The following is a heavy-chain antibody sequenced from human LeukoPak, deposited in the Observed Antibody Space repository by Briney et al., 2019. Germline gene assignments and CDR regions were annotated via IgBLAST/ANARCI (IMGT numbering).Heavy chain of an antibody. J-gene: IGHJ5*02. CDR1: GFTFSSYA. CDR2: ISYDGSNK. D-gene: IGHD2-21*02. CDR3: ARDSCGGVCLRWFDP. V-gene: IGHV3-30-3*01. Sequence: GGSLRLFCAASGFTFSSYAMHWVRQAPGKGLEWVAVISYDGSNKYYADSVKGRFTIFRDNSKNTLYLQMNSLRAEDTAVYYCARDSCGGVCLRWFDPWGQGTLVTVSS.